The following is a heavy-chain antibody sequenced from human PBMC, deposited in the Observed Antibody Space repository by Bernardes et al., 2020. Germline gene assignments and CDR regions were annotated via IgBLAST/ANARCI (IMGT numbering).Heavy chain of an antibody. CDR3: AKFPKPDNWNDGFDY. V-gene: IGHV3-23*01. D-gene: IGHD1-1*01. J-gene: IGHJ4*02. CDR1: GFTFSSYA. CDR2: VSVSGATT. Sequence: GGSLRLSCSASGFTFSSYAMGWVRQTPGKGLEWVSSVSVSGATTYYADSVQGRFTISRDNSKNTLYLQMSSLRAEDTAIYYCAKFPKPDNWNDGFDYWGQGTLVTVSS.